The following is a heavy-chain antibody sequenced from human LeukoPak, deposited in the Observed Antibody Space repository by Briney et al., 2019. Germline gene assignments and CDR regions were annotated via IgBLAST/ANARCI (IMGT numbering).Heavy chain of an antibody. CDR2: IKSKTDGGTT. J-gene: IGHJ1*01. V-gene: IGHV3-15*01. Sequence: PGGSLRLSCAASGFTFSNAWMSWVRQAPGKGLEWVGRIKSKTDGGTTDYAAPVKGRFTISRDDSKNTLYLQMSSLKTEDTAVYYCTTAPSYYYDSSGPEYFQHWGQGTLVTVSS. CDR1: GFTFSNAW. D-gene: IGHD3-22*01. CDR3: TTAPSYYYDSSGPEYFQH.